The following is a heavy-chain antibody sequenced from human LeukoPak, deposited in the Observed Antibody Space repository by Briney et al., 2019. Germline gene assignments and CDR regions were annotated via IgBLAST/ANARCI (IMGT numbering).Heavy chain of an antibody. V-gene: IGHV1-2*06. CDR3: ACWGGGNQGH. D-gene: IGHD4-23*01. J-gene: IGHJ4*02. CDR2: INPNRGDT. CDR1: GYAFTSYY. Sequence: GASVKVSCKASGYAFTSYYMHWVRQAPGQGLEWMGRINPNRGDTIYAQNFQGRVTVTRDTSISTAYMELSRLRSDDTAVYYCACWGGGNQGHWGQGTLVAVSS.